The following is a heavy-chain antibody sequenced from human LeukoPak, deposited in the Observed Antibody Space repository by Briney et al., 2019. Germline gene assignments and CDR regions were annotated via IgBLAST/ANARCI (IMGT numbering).Heavy chain of an antibody. CDR3: ARPYTAMVTGAFDI. CDR1: GGTFSSYA. V-gene: IGHV1-69*04. Sequence: SVKVSCKASGGTFSSYAISWVRQAPGQGLEWMGRIIPILGIANYAQKFQGRVTITADKSTSTAYMELSSLRSEDTAVYYYARPYTAMVTGAFDIWGQGTMVTVSS. D-gene: IGHD5-18*01. J-gene: IGHJ3*02. CDR2: IIPILGIA.